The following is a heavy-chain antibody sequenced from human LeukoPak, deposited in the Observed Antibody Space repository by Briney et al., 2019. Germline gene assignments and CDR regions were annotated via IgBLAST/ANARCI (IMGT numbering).Heavy chain of an antibody. D-gene: IGHD4-17*01. Sequence: GGSLRLSCAASGFTFSSYSMNWVRQAPGKGLEWVSYISSSSTIYYADSVKGRFTISRDNAKNSRYLQMNSLRDEDTAVYYCASQYGDYENWFDPWGQGTLVTVSS. CDR1: GFTFSSYS. V-gene: IGHV3-48*02. CDR2: ISSSSTI. CDR3: ASQYGDYENWFDP. J-gene: IGHJ5*02.